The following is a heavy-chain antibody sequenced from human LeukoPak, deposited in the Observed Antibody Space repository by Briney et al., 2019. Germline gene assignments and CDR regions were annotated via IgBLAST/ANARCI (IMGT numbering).Heavy chain of an antibody. D-gene: IGHD5-12*01. V-gene: IGHV1-8*01. CDR1: GYTFTSYD. CDR2: MNPNSGNT. CDR3: ARWPLRRSGFDP. Sequence: ASVKVSCKASGYTFTSYDINWVRQATGQGLEWMGWMNPNSGNTDYAQKFQGRVTMTRNTSISTAYMELSSLRSEDTAVYYCARWPLRRSGFDPWGQGTLVTVSS. J-gene: IGHJ5*02.